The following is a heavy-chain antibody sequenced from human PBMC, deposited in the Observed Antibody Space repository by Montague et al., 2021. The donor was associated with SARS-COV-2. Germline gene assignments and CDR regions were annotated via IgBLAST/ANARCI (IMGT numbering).Heavy chain of an antibody. V-gene: IGHV4-4*02. CDR3: ARRTWGDSGVFDI. CDR1: GGSISSGNW. J-gene: IGHJ3*02. CDR2: SIIVGAP. D-gene: IGHD2-21*02. Sequence: SETLSLTCVASGGSISSGNWWSWVRQPPGKGLEWIGESIIVGAPATKYNPPLKSRVTISADKSKNQFSLRVTSVTAADTAVYYCARRTWGDSGVFDIWGRGTKVIVSS.